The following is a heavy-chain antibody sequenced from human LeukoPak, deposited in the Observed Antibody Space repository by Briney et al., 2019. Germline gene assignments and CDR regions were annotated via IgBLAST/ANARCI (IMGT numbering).Heavy chain of an antibody. CDR3: ARESGYCSGGSCYHPQINYYYYGMDV. Sequence: ASVKVSCKASGYTFTSYGISWVRQAPGQGLEWMGWISAYNGNTNYAQKLQGRVTMTTDTSTSTAYMELRSLRSDDTAVYYCARESGYCSGGSCYHPQINYYYYGMDVWGQGTTVTVSS. CDR1: GYTFTSYG. D-gene: IGHD2-15*01. J-gene: IGHJ6*02. V-gene: IGHV1-18*01. CDR2: ISAYNGNT.